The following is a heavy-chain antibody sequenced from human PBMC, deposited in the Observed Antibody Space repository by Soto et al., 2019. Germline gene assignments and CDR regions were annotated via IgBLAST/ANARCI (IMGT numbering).Heavy chain of an antibody. Sequence: ASVKVSCKASGGTFSSYTISWVRQAPGQGLEWMGRIIPILGIANYAQKFQGRVTITTDTSTSTAYMELSSLRSEDTAVYYCARESGDCSGGSCLRYYFDYWGQGTLVTVSS. CDR2: IIPILGIA. CDR3: ARESGDCSGGSCLRYYFDY. V-gene: IGHV1-69*04. D-gene: IGHD2-15*01. J-gene: IGHJ4*02. CDR1: GGTFSSYT.